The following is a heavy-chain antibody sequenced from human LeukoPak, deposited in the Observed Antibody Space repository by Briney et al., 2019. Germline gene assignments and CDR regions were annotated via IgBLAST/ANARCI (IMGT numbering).Heavy chain of an antibody. J-gene: IGHJ4*02. Sequence: GGSLRLSCAASGFTFSSYSMNWVRQAPGKGLEWVSSISSSSYIYYADSVKGRFTISRDNAKNSLYLQMNSLRAEDTAVYYCASSVAAAGRAPDYWGQGTLVTVSS. V-gene: IGHV3-21*01. CDR3: ASSVAAAGRAPDY. CDR1: GFTFSSYS. D-gene: IGHD6-13*01. CDR2: ISSSSYI.